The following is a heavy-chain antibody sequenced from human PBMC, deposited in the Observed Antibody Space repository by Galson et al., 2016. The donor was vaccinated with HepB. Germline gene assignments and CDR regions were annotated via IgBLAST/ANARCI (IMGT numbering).Heavy chain of an antibody. CDR3: ARTAGDFFNY. CDR1: GGSMSDYY. Sequence: ETLSLTCTVSGGSMSDYYWSWIRQPPGKGLEWIGYIYYTGATNYNPSLKSRVTISVDTSKNQLPLKLRSVTVADTAVYYCARTAGDFFNYWGQGTLVTVSS. CDR2: IYYTGAT. V-gene: IGHV4-59*01. J-gene: IGHJ4*02.